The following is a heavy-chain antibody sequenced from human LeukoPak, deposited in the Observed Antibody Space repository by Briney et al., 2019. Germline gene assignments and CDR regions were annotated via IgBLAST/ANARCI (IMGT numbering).Heavy chain of an antibody. D-gene: IGHD6-13*01. CDR2: ISGLVGTA. J-gene: IGHJ4*02. CDR3: ARAYSSSWYDY. Sequence: GGSLRLSCATSGFTFSSSAMSWVRQAPGQGLEWLSAISGLVGTAYYAESVKGRSTISRDKSTNTLYLQMTSLRADDTAVYYCARAYSSSWYDYWGQGTMVTVSS. V-gene: IGHV3-23*01. CDR1: GFTFSSSA.